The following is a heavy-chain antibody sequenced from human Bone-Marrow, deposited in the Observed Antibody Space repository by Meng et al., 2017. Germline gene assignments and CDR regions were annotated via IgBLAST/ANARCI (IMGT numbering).Heavy chain of an antibody. CDR3: ARDLLKDTVEPNYFYF. CDR2: ISSDGAST. D-gene: IGHD4-23*01. CDR1: GFTFSSYA. V-gene: IGHV3-64*01. Sequence: GESLKISCAASGFTFSSYAMHWVRQAPGKGLEYVSAISSDGASTYYANSVKGRFTISRDNSKNTLSLQMGSLRAEDMAVYYCARDLLKDTVEPNYFYFWGQGTLVTVSS. J-gene: IGHJ4*02.